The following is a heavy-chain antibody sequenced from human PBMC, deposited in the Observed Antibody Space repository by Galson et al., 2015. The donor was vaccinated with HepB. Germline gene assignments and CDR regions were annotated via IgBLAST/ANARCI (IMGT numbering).Heavy chain of an antibody. CDR1: GGSISSSNW. CDR2: IYHSGST. Sequence: LTCAVSGGSISSSNWWSWVRQPPGKGLEWIGEIYHSGSTNYNPSLKSRVTISVDKSKNQFSLKLSSVTAADTAVYYCARSGGDSSGWQYYFDYWGQGALVTVSS. J-gene: IGHJ4*02. V-gene: IGHV4-4*02. CDR3: ARSGGDSSGWQYYFDY. D-gene: IGHD6-19*01.